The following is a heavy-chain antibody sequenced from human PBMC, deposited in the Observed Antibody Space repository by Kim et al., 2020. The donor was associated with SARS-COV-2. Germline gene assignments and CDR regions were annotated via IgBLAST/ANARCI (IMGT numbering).Heavy chain of an antibody. CDR1: GGSISSSSYY. D-gene: IGHD3-22*01. CDR2: IYYSGST. Sequence: SETLSLTCTVSGGSISSSSYYWGWIRQPPGTGLEWIGSIYYSGSTYYNPSLKSRVTISVDTSKNQFSLKLSSVTAADTAVYYCARAPTTYYYDSSGYYYYDAFDIWGQGTMVTVSS. V-gene: IGHV4-39*07. J-gene: IGHJ3*02. CDR3: ARAPTTYYYDSSGYYYYDAFDI.